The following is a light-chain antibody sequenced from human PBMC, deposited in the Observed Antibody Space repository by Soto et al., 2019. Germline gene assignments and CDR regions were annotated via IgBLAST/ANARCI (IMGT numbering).Light chain of an antibody. CDR2: TAS. J-gene: IGKJ1*01. CDR3: QHYSRFSGA. CDR1: QNVYSW. V-gene: IGKV1-5*01. Sequence: DIQMTQSPSTLSASVGDRVTITCRASQNVYSWLAWYQQKPGKAPKLLIYTASTLQSGVPSRFSGSGSGTEFSLTIDSLQPDDFATYYCQHYSRFSGAFGQGTRVEIK.